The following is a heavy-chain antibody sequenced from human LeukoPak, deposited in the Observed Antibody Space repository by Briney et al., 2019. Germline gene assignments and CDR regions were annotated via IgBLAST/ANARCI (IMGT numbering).Heavy chain of an antibody. V-gene: IGHV3-74*01. CDR1: GFTFSTYW. Sequence: SGGSLRLSCAASGFTFSTYWMHWVRQGPGKGLVWVSRINSDGSSTSYADSVKGRFTISRDNAKNTLYLQINSLRADDTAVYYCARDRSPGWFDPWGQGTLVTVSS. D-gene: IGHD1-26*01. CDR3: ARDRSPGWFDP. CDR2: INSDGSST. J-gene: IGHJ5*02.